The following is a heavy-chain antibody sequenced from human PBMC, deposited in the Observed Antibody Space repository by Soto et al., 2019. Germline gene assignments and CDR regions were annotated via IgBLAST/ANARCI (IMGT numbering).Heavy chain of an antibody. CDR1: GVNFDDYA. V-gene: IGHV3-9*01. CDR2: ISWSSVNI. J-gene: IGHJ2*01. D-gene: IGHD3-9*01. Sequence: EQLVESGGGLVQPGRSLRLSCAASGVNFDDYAMHWVRQAPGKGLEWVAGISWSSVNIGYADSVKGRFTISRDNSEDSLFLQIDNPRSDDTAIYFCAKDASGVYDRGYFHLWGRGTLVTVSS. CDR3: AKDASGVYDRGYFHL.